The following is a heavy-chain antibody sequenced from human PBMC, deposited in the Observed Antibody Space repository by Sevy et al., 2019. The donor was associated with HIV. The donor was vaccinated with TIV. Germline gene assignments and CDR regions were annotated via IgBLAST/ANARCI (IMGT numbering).Heavy chain of an antibody. J-gene: IGHJ4*02. D-gene: IGHD2-15*01. V-gene: IGHV3-21*06. Sequence: GGSLRLSCAASGFTFSSYEMSWVRQAPGKGLEWVSSINYIDRYIKYADSVRGRFTISRDNPKNSLSLRMKSLRDDDTAMYYCARLQSCGGSCYTFDSWGQGTLVTVSS. CDR1: GFTFSSYE. CDR3: ARLQSCGGSCYTFDS. CDR2: INYIDRYI.